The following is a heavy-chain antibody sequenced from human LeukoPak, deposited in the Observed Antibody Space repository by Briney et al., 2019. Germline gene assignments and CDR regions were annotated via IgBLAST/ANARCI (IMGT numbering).Heavy chain of an antibody. J-gene: IGHJ4*02. CDR3: ARDQGTRGEFDY. V-gene: IGHV3-30*04. CDR1: GFTFSSYV. CDR2: ISYDGSNE. D-gene: IGHD1-1*01. Sequence: GGSLRLSCAASGFTFSSYVMHWVRQAPGKGREWVAIISYDGSNEYYADSVKGRFTISRDNSKNTLYLQMNSLRAADTALYYCARDQGTRGEFDYWGQGTLVTVSS.